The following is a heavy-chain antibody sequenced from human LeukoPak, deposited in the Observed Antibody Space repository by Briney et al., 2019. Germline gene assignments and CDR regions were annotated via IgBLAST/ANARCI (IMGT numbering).Heavy chain of an antibody. Sequence: GGSLRLSCAASGFTFSSYGMSWVRQAPGKGLEWVSAISGSGGSTYYADSVKGRFTISRDNSKNTLYLQMNSLRAEDTAVYYCAKVYYDSSGYYSILDYWGQGTLVTVSS. CDR1: GFTFSSYG. V-gene: IGHV3-23*01. J-gene: IGHJ4*02. CDR2: ISGSGGST. CDR3: AKVYYDSSGYYSILDY. D-gene: IGHD3-22*01.